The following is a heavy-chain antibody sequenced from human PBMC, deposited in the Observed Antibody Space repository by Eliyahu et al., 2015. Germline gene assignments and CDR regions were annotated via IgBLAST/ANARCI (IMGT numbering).Heavy chain of an antibody. V-gene: IGHV3-21*04. CDR1: GFTFSDYS. CDR2: ISTTGYI. CDR3: ARALRGSTEDY. J-gene: IGHJ4*02. Sequence: EVQLVESGGGLVKPGGSLSLSCVASGFTFSDYSMIWVRQVPGKGLEWVSSISTTGYIYYADSVRGRFTISRDNAENSHYLQMRSLRAEDTAVYYCARALRGSTEDYWGQGTQVTVSS. D-gene: IGHD1-26*01.